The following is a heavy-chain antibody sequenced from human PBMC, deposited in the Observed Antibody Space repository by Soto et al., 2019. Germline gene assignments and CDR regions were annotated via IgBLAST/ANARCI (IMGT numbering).Heavy chain of an antibody. CDR2: VYLGDSDT. CDR1: VYSFPTYW. CDR3: ARGLNWNYIMNWLDT. D-gene: IGHD3-16*01. Sequence: GESLKISCRTSVYSFPTYWIAWVRQRPGKGLEWMGAVYLGDSDTKYSPSFQGHVTISADRSIGTAFLQWSSLNASDTDMYYCARGLNWNYIMNWLDTWGKGTLVTVSS. J-gene: IGHJ5*02. V-gene: IGHV5-51*01.